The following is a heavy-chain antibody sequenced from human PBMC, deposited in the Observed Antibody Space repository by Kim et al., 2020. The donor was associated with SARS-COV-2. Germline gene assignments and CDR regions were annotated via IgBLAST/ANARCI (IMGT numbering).Heavy chain of an antibody. D-gene: IGHD6-19*01. V-gene: IGHV4-39*01. Sequence: SETLSLTCTVSGDSISSSSYYWGWIRQPPGKGLEWIGSMFSSGSTYYNPSLKSRVTISVDTSKNQFSLKVRSVTAADTAVYYCARSAGPYSSGWYPLFDYWGQGTLVTVSS. CDR3: ARSAGPYSSGWYPLFDY. CDR1: GDSISSSSYY. CDR2: MFSSGST. J-gene: IGHJ4*02.